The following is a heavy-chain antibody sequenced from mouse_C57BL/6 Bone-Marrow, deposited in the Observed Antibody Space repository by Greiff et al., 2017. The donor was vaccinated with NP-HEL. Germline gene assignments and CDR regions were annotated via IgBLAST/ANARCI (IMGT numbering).Heavy chain of an antibody. J-gene: IGHJ3*01. CDR1: GYEFSNYW. CDR2: IYPGDGET. V-gene: IGHV1-80*01. Sequence: VQLQQSGAELVKPGASVKISCKASGYEFSNYWMNWVKQRPGQGLEWIGQIYPGDGETNYNGKFKDKATLTADKSASTAYMQLSRLTSEDSAVYFCARGAYWGQGTLVTVSA. CDR3: ARGAY.